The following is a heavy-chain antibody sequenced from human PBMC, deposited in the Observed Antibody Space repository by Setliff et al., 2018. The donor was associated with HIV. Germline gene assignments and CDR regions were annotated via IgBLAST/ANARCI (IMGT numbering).Heavy chain of an antibody. CDR1: GFTFTAHG. D-gene: IGHD7-27*01. CDR2: INYDENSE. Sequence: LRLSCAASGFTFTAHGMHWVRLAPDKGLEWVAFINYDENSEYYADSVKGRVTISRDNFRNTVDLQMTNLRPEDTAVYYCAKDGDYRTGDYDAFDIWGQGTMVT. J-gene: IGHJ3*02. CDR3: AKDGDYRTGDYDAFDI. V-gene: IGHV3-30*02.